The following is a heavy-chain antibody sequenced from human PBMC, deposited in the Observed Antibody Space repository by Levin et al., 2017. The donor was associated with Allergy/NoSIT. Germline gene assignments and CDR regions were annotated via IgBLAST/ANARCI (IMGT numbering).Heavy chain of an antibody. J-gene: IGHJ4*02. CDR1: GFTVSSNY. CDR2: IYSGGST. D-gene: IGHD2-15*01. CDR3: ASRVVVAATKFGKFPRPYYFDY. V-gene: IGHV3-53*01. Sequence: GGSLRLSCAASGFTVSSNYMSWVRQAPGKGLEWVSVIYSGGSTYYADSVKGRFTISRDNSKNTLYLQMNSLRAEDTAVYYCASRVVVAATKFGKFPRPYYFDYWGQGTLVTVSS.